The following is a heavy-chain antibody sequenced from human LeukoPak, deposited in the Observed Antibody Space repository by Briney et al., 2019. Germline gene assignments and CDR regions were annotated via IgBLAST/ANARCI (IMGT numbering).Heavy chain of an antibody. CDR3: ARGPKWLGELLKYLDY. V-gene: IGHV3-53*01. CDR1: GFTVSSNY. CDR2: IYSGGST. D-gene: IGHD3-10*01. Sequence: PGRSLRLSCAASGFTVSSNYMSWVRQAAGKGLGWVSAIYSGGSTYYADPVKGRFTITRDNHKNTLYLQMNSLRAEDTGVYYCARGPKWLGELLKYLDYWGQGTLVTVPS. J-gene: IGHJ4*02.